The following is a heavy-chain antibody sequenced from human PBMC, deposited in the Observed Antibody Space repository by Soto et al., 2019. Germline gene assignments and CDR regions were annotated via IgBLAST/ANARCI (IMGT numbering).Heavy chain of an antibody. D-gene: IGHD6-13*01. CDR1: GYSFTSFE. CDR3: ARTYTSSWYSGAFDG. V-gene: IGHV1-8*01. J-gene: IGHJ4*02. CDR2: MSPDNGGS. Sequence: QVQLVQSGPEVKQPGASVKVSCKASGYSFTSFEINWVRQVPGQGLQWMAWMSPDNGGSGYAQKFRGRVTMTRNTSISTAYLELSSLTSEDTAIYYCARTYTSSWYSGAFDGWGQGTLVTVSS.